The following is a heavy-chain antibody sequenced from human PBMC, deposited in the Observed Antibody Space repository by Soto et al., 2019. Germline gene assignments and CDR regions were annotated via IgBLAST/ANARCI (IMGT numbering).Heavy chain of an antibody. V-gene: IGHV1-18*01. Sequence: GASVKVSCKASGYTFTRYGIRWVRQAPGRGLEWMGWISAYNGNTNYAQKLQGRVTTTTDTSTSTAYMELRSLRSDDTAVYYCARVEPDYVFWCGYYLYYYYGMDVWGQGTTVTVSS. J-gene: IGHJ6*02. CDR2: ISAYNGNT. CDR1: GYTFTRYG. D-gene: IGHD3-3*01. CDR3: ARVEPDYVFWCGYYLYYYYGMDV.